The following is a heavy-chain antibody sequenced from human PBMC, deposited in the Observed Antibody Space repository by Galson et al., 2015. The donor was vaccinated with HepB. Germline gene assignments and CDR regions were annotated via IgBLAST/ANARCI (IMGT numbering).Heavy chain of an antibody. V-gene: IGHV3-21*06. J-gene: IGHJ6*02. D-gene: IGHD3-10*01. CDR3: ARVHYHGSGSHYDMDV. Sequence: YYADSLKGRFTISRDDAKNSLYLQMNSLSAGDTAIYYCARVHYHGSGSHYDMDVWGQGTTVTVSS.